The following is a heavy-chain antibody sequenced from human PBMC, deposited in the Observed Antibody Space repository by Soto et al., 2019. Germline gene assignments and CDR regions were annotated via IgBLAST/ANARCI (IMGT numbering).Heavy chain of an antibody. V-gene: IGHV1-69*01. Sequence: QVQLVQSGAEVKKPGSSVKVSCKASGGTFSSYAISWVRQAPGQGLEWMGGIIPIFGTANYAQKFQGRVTITADESTSTAYMELSSLRSEDTAVYYCARGSRYSGDDSYYYGMDVWGQGTTVTV. CDR3: ARGSRYSGDDSYYYGMDV. CDR1: GGTFSSYA. CDR2: IIPIFGTA. D-gene: IGHD5-12*01. J-gene: IGHJ6*02.